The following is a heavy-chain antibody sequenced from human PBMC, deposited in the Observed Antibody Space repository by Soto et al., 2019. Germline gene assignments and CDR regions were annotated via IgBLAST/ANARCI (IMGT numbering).Heavy chain of an antibody. J-gene: IGHJ6*03. CDR1: GGTISSYY. Sequence: SXTLSLTCTVSGGTISSYYWSWIRQPPVKGLEWIGYIYYSGSTNYNPSLKSRVTISVDTSKNQFSLKLSSVTAADTAVYYCARHANYYYYYMDVWGKGTTVTVSS. V-gene: IGHV4-59*08. CDR2: IYYSGST. CDR3: ARHANYYYYYMDV.